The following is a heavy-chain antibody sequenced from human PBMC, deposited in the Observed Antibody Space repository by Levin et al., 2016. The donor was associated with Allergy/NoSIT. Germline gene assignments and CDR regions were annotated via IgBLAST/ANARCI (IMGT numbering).Heavy chain of an antibody. D-gene: IGHD3-22*01. CDR1: GFSLSTFS. CDR3: ARDNYYDSSGYLDSRREYYYYGMDV. Sequence: GESLKISCAASGFSLSTFSMNWVRQAPGKGLEWVSYISETSGYRYYADSVKGRFTISRDNAKNSLYLQMNSLRAEDTAVYYCARDNYYDSSGYLDSRREYYYYGMDVWGQGTTVTVSS. J-gene: IGHJ6*02. CDR2: ISETSGYR. V-gene: IGHV3-21*01.